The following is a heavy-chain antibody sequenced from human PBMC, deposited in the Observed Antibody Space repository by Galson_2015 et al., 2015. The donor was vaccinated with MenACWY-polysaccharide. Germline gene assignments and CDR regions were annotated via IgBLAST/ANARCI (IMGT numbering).Heavy chain of an antibody. CDR3: ARGPSPPAS. CDR2: TYYRSKWYS. V-gene: IGHV6-1*01. Sequence: CAISGDSVSSHSAAWNWIRQSPSRGLEWLGRTYYRSKWYSYYAPSVKNRITIQPDTSKNHFSLQLRSVTPDDTAVYYCARGPSPPASWGQGTLVPRSS. J-gene: IGHJ5*02. CDR1: GDSVSSHSAA.